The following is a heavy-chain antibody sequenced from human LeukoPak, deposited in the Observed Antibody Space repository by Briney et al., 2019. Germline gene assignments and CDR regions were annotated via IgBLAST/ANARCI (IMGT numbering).Heavy chain of an antibody. D-gene: IGHD2-2*01. V-gene: IGHV5-51*01. CDR1: GYSFTSYW. CDR2: IYPGDSDT. Sequence: GESLKISCKGSGYSFTSYWIGWVRQMPGKGLEWMGIIYPGDSDTRYSPSFQGRVTISADKSISTAYLQWSSLKASDTAMYYCARHRTSVVVPAAGDAFDIWGQGTMVTVSS. CDR3: ARHRTSVVVPAAGDAFDI. J-gene: IGHJ3*02.